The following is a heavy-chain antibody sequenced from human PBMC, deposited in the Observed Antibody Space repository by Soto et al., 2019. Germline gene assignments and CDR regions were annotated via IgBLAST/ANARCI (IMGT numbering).Heavy chain of an antibody. Sequence: EVQLLESGGGLVQPGGSLRLSCAASGFTFSTYWMSWVRRTPGKGLEWVANIKQDGTDKYYVDSVKGRLTVSRDNAKSSMYLQMNSLRVEDTAVYYCTTSPHRDSERVFVWGQGTAVTVS. J-gene: IGHJ6*02. V-gene: IGHV3-7*01. D-gene: IGHD1-26*01. CDR3: TTSPHRDSERVFV. CDR2: IKQDGTDK. CDR1: GFTFSTYW.